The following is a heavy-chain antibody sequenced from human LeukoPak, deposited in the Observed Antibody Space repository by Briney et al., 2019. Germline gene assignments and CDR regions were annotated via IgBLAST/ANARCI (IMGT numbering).Heavy chain of an antibody. CDR3: ARDLVNYDILTGYYSGNWYFDL. Sequence: SETLSLTCTVSGGSISSGSYYWRWIGQPAGKGLEWIGRIYTSGSTNYNPSLKSRVTISVDTSKNQFSLKLSSVTAADTAVYYCARDLVNYDILTGYYSGNWYFDLWGRGTLVTVSS. J-gene: IGHJ2*01. D-gene: IGHD3-9*01. CDR1: GGSISSGSYY. V-gene: IGHV4-61*02. CDR2: IYTSGST.